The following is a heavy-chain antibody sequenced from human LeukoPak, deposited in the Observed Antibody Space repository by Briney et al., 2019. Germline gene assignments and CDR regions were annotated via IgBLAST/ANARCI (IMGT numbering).Heavy chain of an antibody. J-gene: IGHJ4*02. Sequence: RSLRLSCAASGVIFSSYGMHWVRQAPGKGLEWVAVIWYDGSNKYYADSVKGRFTISRDNSKNTLYLQMNSLRAEDTAVYYCAGDRTGLCDYWGQGTLVTVSS. CDR1: GVIFSSYG. CDR2: IWYDGSNK. D-gene: IGHD1-1*01. V-gene: IGHV3-33*01. CDR3: AGDRTGLCDY.